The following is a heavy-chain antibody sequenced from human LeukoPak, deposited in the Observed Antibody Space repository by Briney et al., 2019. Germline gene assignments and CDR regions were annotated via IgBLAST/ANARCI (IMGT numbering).Heavy chain of an antibody. CDR2: IYTSGST. J-gene: IGHJ4*02. D-gene: IGHD2-2*02. Sequence: SETLSLTCTVSGGSISSGSYYWSWIRQPAGKGLEWIGRIYTSGSTNYNPSLKSLVTISVDTSKNQFSLKLSSVTAADTAVYYCASSFNGGYCSSTSCYNRFDYWGQGTLVTVSS. V-gene: IGHV4-61*02. CDR1: GGSISSGSYY. CDR3: ASSFNGGYCSSTSCYNRFDY.